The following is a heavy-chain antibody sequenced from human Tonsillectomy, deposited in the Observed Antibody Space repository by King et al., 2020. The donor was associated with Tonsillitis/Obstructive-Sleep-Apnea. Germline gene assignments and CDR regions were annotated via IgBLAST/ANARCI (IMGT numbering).Heavy chain of an antibody. CDR1: GGSISSGDCY. CDR2: IYYIGST. CDR3: ARRGKGNSPDY. Sequence: QLQESGPGLVKPSETLSLTCTVSGGSISSGDCYWGWIRQPPGKGLDWIASIYYIGSTYYSPSLRSRVTISVDTSKNQFSLKLSSVTAADTAVYYCARRGKGNSPDYWGQGTLVTVSS. D-gene: IGHD4-23*01. J-gene: IGHJ4*02. V-gene: IGHV4-39*01.